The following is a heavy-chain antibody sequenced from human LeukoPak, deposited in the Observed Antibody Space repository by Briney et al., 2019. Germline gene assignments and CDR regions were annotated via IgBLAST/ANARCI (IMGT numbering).Heavy chain of an antibody. CDR2: IYWNNDK. CDR3: AQYPDYGGDYDAFDV. J-gene: IGHJ3*01. D-gene: IGHD4-23*01. Sequence: KESGPTLVTPTQTLTLTCTFSGFSLTTSGVGVGWIRQPPGKALEWLAIIYWNNDKRYSASLRSRLTITKDTSKNLVVLIMTNLDPADTATYYCAQYPDYGGDYDAFDVWGQGTIVTVSS. V-gene: IGHV2-5*01. CDR1: GFSLTTSGVG.